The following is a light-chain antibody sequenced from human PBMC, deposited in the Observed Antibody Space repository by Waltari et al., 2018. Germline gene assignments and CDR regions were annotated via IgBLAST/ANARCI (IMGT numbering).Light chain of an antibody. J-gene: IGKJ4*01. CDR3: QQRRDWPLT. Sequence: DIVLTQSPAILSLSPGERASLSCRASQRVTNYLAWYQQKPGQAPRLLIYDTSNRATGIPARFSGSGFGTDFTLTISRLEPEDFAVYYCQQRRDWPLTFGGGTKVESK. CDR1: QRVTNY. CDR2: DTS. V-gene: IGKV3-11*01.